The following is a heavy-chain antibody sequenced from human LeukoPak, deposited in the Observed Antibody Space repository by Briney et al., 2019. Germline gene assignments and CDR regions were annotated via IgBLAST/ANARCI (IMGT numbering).Heavy chain of an antibody. CDR2: IYDSGST. Sequence: SETLSLTCSVSGGSMTNLYWTWIRQPPGKGLEWIGDIYDSGSTRYNTSLESRVTISVDTSKNQFSLKLSSVTAADTAVYYCAKGGSTNFYYGDVWGQGTTVTVS. D-gene: IGHD2/OR15-2a*01. CDR3: AKGGSTNFYYGDV. CDR1: GGSMTNLY. J-gene: IGHJ6*02. V-gene: IGHV4-59*01.